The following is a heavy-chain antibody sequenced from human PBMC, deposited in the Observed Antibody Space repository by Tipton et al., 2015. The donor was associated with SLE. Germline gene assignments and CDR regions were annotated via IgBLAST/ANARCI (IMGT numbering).Heavy chain of an antibody. CDR3: ARDHFLGATTKAFDI. J-gene: IGHJ3*02. Sequence: TLSLTCTVSGGSISSGDYYWSWIRQHPGKGLEWIGYIYYSGSTNYNPSLKSRVTISVDTSKNQFSLKLSSVTAADTAVYYCARDHFLGATTKAFDIWGQGTMVTVSS. CDR2: IYYSGST. CDR1: GGSISSGDYY. V-gene: IGHV4-61*08. D-gene: IGHD1-26*01.